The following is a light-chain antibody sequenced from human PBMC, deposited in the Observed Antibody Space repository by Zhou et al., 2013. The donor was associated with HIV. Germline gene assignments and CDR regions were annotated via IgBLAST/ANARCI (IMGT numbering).Light chain of an antibody. CDR3: QQYKIYPLT. CDR1: QDIGND. CDR2: SAS. J-gene: IGKJ4*01. Sequence: AIQMTQSPSSLSASVGDKINITCRPSQDIGNDLGWYQQKPGTAPKLLIYSASSLQSGVPSRFSGSGSGTDFTLTISSLQPEDFATYYCQQYKIYPLTFGGGTKVEIK. V-gene: IGKV1-6*02.